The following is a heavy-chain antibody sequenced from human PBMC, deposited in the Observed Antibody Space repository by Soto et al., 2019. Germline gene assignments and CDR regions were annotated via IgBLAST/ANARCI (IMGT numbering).Heavy chain of an antibody. V-gene: IGHV4-30-4*01. J-gene: IGHJ6*02. D-gene: IGHD3-9*01. CDR3: ARGLSDILTGDYYYYGMDV. Sequence: LSLTCTVSGGSISSGDYYWSWIRQPPGKGLEWIGYIYYSGSTYYNPSLKSRVTISVDTSKNQFSLKLSSVTAADTAVYYCARGLSDILTGDYYYYGMDVWGQGTTVTVSS. CDR2: IYYSGST. CDR1: GGSISSGDYY.